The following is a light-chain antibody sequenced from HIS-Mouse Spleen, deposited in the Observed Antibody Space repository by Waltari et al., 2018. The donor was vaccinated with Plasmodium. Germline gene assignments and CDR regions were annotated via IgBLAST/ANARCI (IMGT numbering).Light chain of an antibody. CDR3: QQYNNWSFT. V-gene: IGKV3-15*01. CDR2: GAS. J-gene: IGKJ3*01. Sequence: EIVMTPSPATLSVPPGERATLSGRASQSVSSNLAWYQQKPGKAPRLLIYGASTRATGIPARFSGSGSGKEFTLTISSLQSEDFEVYYCQQYNNWSFTFGPGTKVDIK. CDR1: QSVSSN.